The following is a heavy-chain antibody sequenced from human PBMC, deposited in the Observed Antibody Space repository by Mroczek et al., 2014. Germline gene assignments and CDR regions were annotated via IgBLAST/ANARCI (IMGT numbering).Heavy chain of an antibody. V-gene: IGHV3-48*01. J-gene: IGHJ4*02. CDR3: ARERAPYYDSSGHRGRYYFDY. D-gene: IGHD3-22*01. CDR1: GFTFSSYS. Sequence: ESGGGLVQPGGSLRLSCAASGFTFSSYSMNWVRQAPGKGLEWVSYISSSSSTIYYADSVKGRFTISRDNAKNSLYLQMNSLRAEDTAVYYCARERAPYYDSSGHRGRYYFDYWGQGTLVTVS. CDR2: ISSSSSTI.